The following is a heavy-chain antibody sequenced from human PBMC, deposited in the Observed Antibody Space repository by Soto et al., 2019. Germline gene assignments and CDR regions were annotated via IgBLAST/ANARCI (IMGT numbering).Heavy chain of an antibody. V-gene: IGHV3-74*01. CDR2: INSDGTTT. J-gene: IGHJ5*02. Sequence: PGGSLRLSWAASGFTFSSYWMHCVHQAPGKGLVWVSRINSDGTTTTYADPVKGRFTISRDNAKNTVYLQMNSLRAEDTAVYYCATVGTGSYNWFDPWGRGTLVTVSS. CDR3: ATVGTGSYNWFDP. CDR1: GFTFSSYW. D-gene: IGHD1-26*01.